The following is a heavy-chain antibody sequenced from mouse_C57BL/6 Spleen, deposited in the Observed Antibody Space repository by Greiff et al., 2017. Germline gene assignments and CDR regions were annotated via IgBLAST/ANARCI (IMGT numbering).Heavy chain of an antibody. Sequence: VQLQQPGPELVKPGASVKIPCKASGYTFTDYNMDWVKQSHGKSLEWIGDINPNNGGTIYNQKFKGKATLTVDKSSSTAYKELRSLTSEDTAVYYCASSEVYDNDFAMDYWGQGTSVTVSS. D-gene: IGHD2-4*01. CDR1: GYTFTDYN. J-gene: IGHJ4*01. CDR3: ASSEVYDNDFAMDY. CDR2: INPNNGGT. V-gene: IGHV1-18*01.